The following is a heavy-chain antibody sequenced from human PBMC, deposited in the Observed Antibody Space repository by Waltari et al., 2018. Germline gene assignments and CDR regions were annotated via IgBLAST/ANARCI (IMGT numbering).Heavy chain of an antibody. V-gene: IGHV4-34*01. CDR2: INHSGST. D-gene: IGHD5-12*01. CDR3: ARRRVPTEGRGGYDLYYFDY. Sequence: QVQLQQWGAGLLKPSETLSLTCAVYGGSFSGYYWSWIRQPPGKGLEWIGEINHSGSTNYNPSLKSRVTISVDTSKNQFSLKLSSVTAADTAVYYCARRRVPTEGRGGYDLYYFDYWGQGTLVTVSS. CDR1: GGSFSGYY. J-gene: IGHJ4*02.